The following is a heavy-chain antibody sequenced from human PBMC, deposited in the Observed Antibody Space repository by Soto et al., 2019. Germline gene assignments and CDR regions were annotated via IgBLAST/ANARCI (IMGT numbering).Heavy chain of an antibody. D-gene: IGHD5-12*01. CDR2: ISAYNGNT. Sequence: ASVKVSCKASGYTFTSYGISWVRQAPGQGLEWMGWISAYNGNTNYAQKLQGRVTMTTDTSTSTAYMELRSLRSDDTAVYYCARDRHTGYSGYDFSLNYYYGMDVWGQGTTVTVSS. CDR3: ARDRHTGYSGYDFSLNYYYGMDV. J-gene: IGHJ6*02. CDR1: GYTFTSYG. V-gene: IGHV1-18*01.